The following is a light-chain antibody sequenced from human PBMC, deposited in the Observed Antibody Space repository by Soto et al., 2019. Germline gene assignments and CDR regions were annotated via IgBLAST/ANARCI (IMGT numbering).Light chain of an antibody. CDR1: QSVSSNY. V-gene: IGKV3-20*01. J-gene: IGKJ1*01. Sequence: IVLTQSPGTLCLSPGERDTLSCRATQSVSSNYLAWYQQKPGQAPRLLIYGTSSRATGIPDRFSGSGSGTDFTLTISRLEPEDFAVYYCQQFGSAWTFGQGTKVEIK. CDR3: QQFGSAWT. CDR2: GTS.